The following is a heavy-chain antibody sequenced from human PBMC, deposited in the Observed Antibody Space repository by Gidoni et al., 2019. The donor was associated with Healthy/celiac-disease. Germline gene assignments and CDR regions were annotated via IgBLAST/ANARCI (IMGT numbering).Heavy chain of an antibody. D-gene: IGHD2-15*01. J-gene: IGHJ6*02. Sequence: QVQLVQSGAEVKKPGSSVKVSCTASGGTFSSYAISWVRQAPGQGREWMGGFIPVFGTANDAQKFQGRVTMTADKSTSTAYMELSSLRSEDTAVYYCARLVVAATFGMDVWGQGTTVTVSS. CDR1: GGTFSSYA. CDR3: ARLVVAATFGMDV. V-gene: IGHV1-69*06. CDR2: FIPVFGTA.